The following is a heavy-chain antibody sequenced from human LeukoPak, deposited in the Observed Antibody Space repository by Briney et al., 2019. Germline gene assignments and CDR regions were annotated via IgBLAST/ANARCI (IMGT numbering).Heavy chain of an antibody. CDR1: GGTFSSYA. D-gene: IGHD6-13*01. Sequence: KVSCKASGGTFSSYAISWVRQAPGQGLEWMGIIYPGDSDTRYSPSFQGQVTISADKSISTAYLQWSSLKASDTAMYYCARPYSSSWPLDYWGQGTLVTVSS. CDR3: ARPYSSSWPLDY. CDR2: IYPGDSDT. J-gene: IGHJ4*02. V-gene: IGHV5-51*01.